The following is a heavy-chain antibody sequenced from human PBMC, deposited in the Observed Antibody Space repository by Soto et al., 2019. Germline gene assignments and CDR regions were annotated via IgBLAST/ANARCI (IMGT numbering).Heavy chain of an antibody. CDR2: VLLDGSNE. CDR1: GFTFSDFS. D-gene: IGHD4-17*01. V-gene: IGHV3-33*01. CDR3: VQVPRTRVDYLLASVY. J-gene: IGHJ4*02. Sequence: GGSLRLSGAASGFTFSDFSTSDVHWVRQAXGXGLEWVEVVLLDGSNEYYKESVKGRLTVARDLSKNTMSLKMKRMRAEDTDVYYCVQVPRTRVDYLLASVYWGQGSLVTVSS.